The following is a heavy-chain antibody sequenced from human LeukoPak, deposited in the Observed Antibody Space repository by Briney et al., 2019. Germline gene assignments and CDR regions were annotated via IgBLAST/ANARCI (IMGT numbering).Heavy chain of an antibody. Sequence: SETLCLTCTVSGGSIRSSSHYWGWIRQPPGKGLEWIGNIYYSGNTYYNPSLKSRVTISADTSTNQFSLKLSSVTAADTAVYYCARHILTGYLVDHWGQGTLVTVSS. CDR2: IYYSGNT. V-gene: IGHV4-39*01. CDR1: GGSIRSSSHY. D-gene: IGHD3-9*01. J-gene: IGHJ4*02. CDR3: ARHILTGYLVDH.